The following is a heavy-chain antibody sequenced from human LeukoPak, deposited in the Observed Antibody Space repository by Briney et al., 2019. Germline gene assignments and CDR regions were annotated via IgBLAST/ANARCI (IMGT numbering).Heavy chain of an antibody. CDR1: GYTFTGYY. Sequence: ASVKVSRKASGYTFTGYYMHWVRQAPGQGLEWMGWINPNSGGTNYAQKFQGRVTMTRDTSISTAYMELSRLRSDDTAVYYCARLSIAARSDFDYWGQGTLVTVSS. CDR2: INPNSGGT. J-gene: IGHJ4*02. V-gene: IGHV1-2*02. D-gene: IGHD6-6*01. CDR3: ARLSIAARSDFDY.